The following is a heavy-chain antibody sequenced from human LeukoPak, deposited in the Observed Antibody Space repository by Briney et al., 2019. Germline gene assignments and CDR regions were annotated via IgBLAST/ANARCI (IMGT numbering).Heavy chain of an antibody. CDR3: AKGRQEWLTFDALDI. CDR1: GFTFSSYG. V-gene: IGHV3-30*18. D-gene: IGHD3-3*01. Sequence: GGSLRLSCAASGFTFSSYGMHWVRQAPGKGLEWVALISFDGGKKYYADSVKGRFTISRDNSKNTLYLQMNSLIPDDTAVYYCAKGRQEWLTFDALDIWGQGTMVTVSS. CDR2: ISFDGGKK. J-gene: IGHJ3*02.